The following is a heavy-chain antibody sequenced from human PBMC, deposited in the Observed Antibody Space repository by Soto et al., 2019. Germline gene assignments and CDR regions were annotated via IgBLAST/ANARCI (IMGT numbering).Heavy chain of an antibody. Sequence: QLQLQESGSGLVKPSQTLSLTCAVSGGSISSGGYSWSWIRQPPGKGLEWIGYIYHSGSTYYNPSLKSRVTISVDRSKNQFYLKLSSVTAADTAVYYCASRLTVVGGMDVWGQGTTVTVSS. CDR3: ASRLTVVGGMDV. CDR1: GGSISSGGYS. V-gene: IGHV4-30-2*01. D-gene: IGHD2-15*01. CDR2: IYHSGST. J-gene: IGHJ6*02.